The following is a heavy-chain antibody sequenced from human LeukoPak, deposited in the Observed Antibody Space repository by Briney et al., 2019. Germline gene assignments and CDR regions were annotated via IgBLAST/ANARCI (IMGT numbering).Heavy chain of an antibody. CDR1: GFTFNSYC. V-gene: IGHV3-7*01. Sequence: SGGSLRLACAASGFTFNSYCMSWVRQAPGKGLEWVAYIKPDGSEKYYVDSVKGRFTISRDNAKNSLYLQMTSLRAEDTAVYYCSSAKIIAFPGTFGYWGQGTLVTVSS. J-gene: IGHJ4*02. CDR3: SSAKIIAFPGTFGY. CDR2: IKPDGSEK. D-gene: IGHD3-16*01.